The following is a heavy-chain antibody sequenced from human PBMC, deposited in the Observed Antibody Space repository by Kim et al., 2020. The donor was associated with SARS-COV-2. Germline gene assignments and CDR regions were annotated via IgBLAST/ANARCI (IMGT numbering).Heavy chain of an antibody. D-gene: IGHD5-18*01. V-gene: IGHV4-39*01. J-gene: IGHJ4*02. Sequence: LKSRVTISVDTSKNQFSLKLSSVTAADTAVYYCARALSPIQLWPFGYFDYWGQGTLVTVSS. CDR3: ARALSPIQLWPFGYFDY.